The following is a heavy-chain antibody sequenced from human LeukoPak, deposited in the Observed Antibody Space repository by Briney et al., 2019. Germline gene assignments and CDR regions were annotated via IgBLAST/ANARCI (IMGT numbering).Heavy chain of an antibody. J-gene: IGHJ5*02. CDR3: AKDVWQYCSGGSCYSSNWFDP. Sequence: GGSLRLSCAASGFTFSSYSMNWVRQAPGKGLEWVSSISSSSSYIYYADSVKGRFTISRDNAKNSLYLQMNSLRAEDTAVYYCAKDVWQYCSGGSCYSSNWFDPWGQGTLVTVSS. V-gene: IGHV3-21*01. CDR1: GFTFSSYS. D-gene: IGHD2-15*01. CDR2: ISSSSSYI.